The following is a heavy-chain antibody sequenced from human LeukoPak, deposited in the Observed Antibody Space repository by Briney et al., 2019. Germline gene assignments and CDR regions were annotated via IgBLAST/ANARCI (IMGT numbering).Heavy chain of an antibody. CDR2: IHYDGSNE. Sequence: GGSLRLSCAASGFTLSSYGMYWVRQSPGKGLEWVAFIHYDGSNEYYADSVKGRFTISRDNSKNTLYLQVNSLRAEDTAVYYCAKDSAYYYDSRGPYYFDYWGQGTLVTVSS. CDR3: AKDSAYYYDSRGPYYFDY. V-gene: IGHV3-30*02. J-gene: IGHJ4*02. D-gene: IGHD3-22*01. CDR1: GFTLSSYG.